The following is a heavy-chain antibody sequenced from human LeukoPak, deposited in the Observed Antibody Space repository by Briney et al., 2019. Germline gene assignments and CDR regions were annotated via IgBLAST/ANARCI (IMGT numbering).Heavy chain of an antibody. J-gene: IGHJ3*02. D-gene: IGHD5-24*01. CDR1: GYTFTGYY. CDR3: ARGRWLQLLDAFDI. CDR2: MNPNSGNT. Sequence: ASVKVSCKASGYTFTGYYMHWVRQATGQGLEWMGWMNPNSGNTGYAQKFQGRVTMTRNTSISTAYMELSSLRSEDTAVYYCARGRWLQLLDAFDIWGQGTMVTVSS. V-gene: IGHV1-8*02.